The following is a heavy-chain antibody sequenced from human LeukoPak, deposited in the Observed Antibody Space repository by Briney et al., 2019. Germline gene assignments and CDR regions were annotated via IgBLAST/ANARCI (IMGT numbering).Heavy chain of an antibody. V-gene: IGHV4-4*07. Sequence: SETLSLTCTVSGGSISRYYWSWIRQPAGKGLEWIGRIYTGGTTYNPSLKSRVTMSVDTSKNQFSLKLSSVTAADTAVYYCARSPGAHSDYWGQGTPVTVSS. CDR1: GGSISRYY. CDR2: IYTGGT. CDR3: ARSPGAHSDY. J-gene: IGHJ4*02.